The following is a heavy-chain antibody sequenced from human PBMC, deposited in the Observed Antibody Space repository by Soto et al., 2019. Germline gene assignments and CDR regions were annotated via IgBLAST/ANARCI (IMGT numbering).Heavy chain of an antibody. CDR3: ARGTMTGYYYYGMDV. Sequence: ASVKVSCKASGGTFSSYAISWVRQAPGQGLEWMGGIIPIFGTANYAQKFQGRVTITADKSTSTAYMELRSLRSDDTAVYYCARGTMTGYYYYGMDVWGQGTTVIVSS. D-gene: IGHD3-9*01. V-gene: IGHV1-69*06. J-gene: IGHJ6*02. CDR2: IIPIFGTA. CDR1: GGTFSSYA.